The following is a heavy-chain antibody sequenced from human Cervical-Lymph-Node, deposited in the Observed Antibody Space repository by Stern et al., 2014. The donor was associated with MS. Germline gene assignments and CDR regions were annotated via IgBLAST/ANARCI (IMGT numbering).Heavy chain of an antibody. Sequence: VQLVESGAEVKKTGSPVKVSCKACGGTISNYIIGWGRQVPGQGLEWMGGIIPMFGIANYAEKFQDRVTITADESTSTAYMDLSSLRSEDTAVYYCARATSDYIWGTYRFLDSWGQGTLVIVSS. J-gene: IGHJ4*02. CDR2: IIPMFGIA. V-gene: IGHV1-69*01. CDR1: GGTISNYI. CDR3: ARATSDYIWGTYRFLDS. D-gene: IGHD3-16*02.